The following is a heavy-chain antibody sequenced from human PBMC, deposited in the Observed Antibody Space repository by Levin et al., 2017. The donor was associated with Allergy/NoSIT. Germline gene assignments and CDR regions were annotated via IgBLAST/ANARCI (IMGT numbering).Heavy chain of an antibody. CDR2: IITYNAKT. V-gene: IGHV1-18*01. CDR3: ARLKGVGANYDAFDI. CDR1: GYTFSNYG. D-gene: IGHD1-26*01. Sequence: ASVKVSCKASGYTFSNYGISWVRQAPGQGLEWMGGIITYNAKTNYEQKFQGRVTMTTDTSTSTAYMELRSLRSDDTAVYYCARLKGVGANYDAFDIWGQGTMVTVSS. J-gene: IGHJ3*02.